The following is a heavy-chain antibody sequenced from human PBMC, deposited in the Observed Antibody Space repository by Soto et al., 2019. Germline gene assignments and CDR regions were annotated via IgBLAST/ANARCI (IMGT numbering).Heavy chain of an antibody. J-gene: IGHJ1*01. CDR3: ARSTYKRYFQH. CDR1: GGSISSGDYY. D-gene: IGHD1-1*01. Sequence: KTSETLSLTCTVSGGSISSGDYYWSWIRQPPGKGLEWIGYIYYSGSTYYNPSLKSRVTISVDTSKNQFSLKLSSVTAADTAVYYCARSTYKRYFQHWGQGTLVTVSS. V-gene: IGHV4-30-4*01. CDR2: IYYSGST.